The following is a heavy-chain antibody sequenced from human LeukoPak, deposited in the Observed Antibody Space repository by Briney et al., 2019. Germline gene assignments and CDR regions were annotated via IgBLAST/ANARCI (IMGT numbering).Heavy chain of an antibody. J-gene: IGHJ3*02. D-gene: IGHD4-23*01. CDR3: AKDLGRGGGNSGWGAFDI. Sequence: GGSLRLSCAASGFTFSSYGMHWVRQAPGKGLEWVAFIWYDGSNKYYADSVKGRFTISRDNSKNTLYLQMNSLRAEDTAVYYCAKDLGRGGGNSGWGAFDIWGQGTMVTVSS. V-gene: IGHV3-30*02. CDR2: IWYDGSNK. CDR1: GFTFSSYG.